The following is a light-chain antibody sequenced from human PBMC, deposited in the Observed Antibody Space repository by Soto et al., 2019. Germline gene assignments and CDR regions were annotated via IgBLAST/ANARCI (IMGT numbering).Light chain of an antibody. V-gene: IGLV1-44*01. CDR2: SNN. CDR1: TSNIGSNA. CDR3: AAWDDSLNGVL. J-gene: IGLJ2*01. Sequence: QSVLTQPPSASGTPGQRVTISCSGSTSNIGSNAVNWYQQLPGTAPKLLIYSNNQRPSGVPDRFSGSKSGTSASLAISGLQSEDETDYYCAAWDDSLNGVLFGGGTKRPS.